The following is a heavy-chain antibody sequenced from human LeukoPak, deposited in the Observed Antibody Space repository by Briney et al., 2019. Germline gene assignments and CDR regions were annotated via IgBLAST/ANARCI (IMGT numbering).Heavy chain of an antibody. J-gene: IGHJ5*02. CDR2: TYYSGST. CDR3: ARLFEVAGLGPTWFDP. V-gene: IGHV4-59*08. D-gene: IGHD3-3*01. Sequence: PSETLSLTCTVSGGSISSYYWSWIRQPPGKGLGWIGYTYYSGSTNYNPSLKSRVTISVDTTKNQFSLKLSSVTAADTAVYYCARLFEVAGLGPTWFDPWGQGTLVTVSS. CDR1: GGSISSYY.